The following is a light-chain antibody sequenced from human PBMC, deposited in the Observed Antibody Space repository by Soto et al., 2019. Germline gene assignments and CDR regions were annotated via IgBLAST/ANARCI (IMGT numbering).Light chain of an antibody. Sequence: QSGLTYPAPGSRLPGQPTTTSCTGPTSNVGGYNLVSWSQRLPGKAPKLMIFEGSKRPSGVSNRFFGSKPGNTASLPIPGPQAEDEADYYCCSYAGSSSYVFGTGSKVTVL. CDR1: TSNVGGYNL. J-gene: IGLJ1*01. V-gene: IGLV2-23*01. CDR2: EGS. CDR3: CSYAGSSSYV.